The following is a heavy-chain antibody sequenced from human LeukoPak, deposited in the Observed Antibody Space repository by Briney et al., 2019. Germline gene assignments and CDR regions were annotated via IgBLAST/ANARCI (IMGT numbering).Heavy chain of an antibody. V-gene: IGHV3-13*01. CDR3: AKVDGYYFDY. CDR1: GFTFSNND. Sequence: GGSLRLSCAASGFTFSNNDMHWVRQGPGKGLEWVSAIDTSGDTYYPGSVKGRFTISRDNAKNSLYLQMNSLRAEDTALYYCAKVDGYYFDYWGQGTLVTVSS. CDR2: IDTSGDT. D-gene: IGHD3-9*01. J-gene: IGHJ4*02.